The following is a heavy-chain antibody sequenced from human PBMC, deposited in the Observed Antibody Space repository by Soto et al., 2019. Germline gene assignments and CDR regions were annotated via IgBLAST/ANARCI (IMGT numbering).Heavy chain of an antibody. Sequence: SETLSLTYAVYGGSFSGYYWSWIRQPPGKGLEWIGEINHSGSTNYNPSLKSRVTISVDTSKNQFSLKLSSVTAADTAVYYCARGQGGYSYPNWFDPWGQGTLVTVSS. CDR2: INHSGST. CDR1: GGSFSGYY. D-gene: IGHD5-18*01. CDR3: ARGQGGYSYPNWFDP. J-gene: IGHJ5*02. V-gene: IGHV4-34*01.